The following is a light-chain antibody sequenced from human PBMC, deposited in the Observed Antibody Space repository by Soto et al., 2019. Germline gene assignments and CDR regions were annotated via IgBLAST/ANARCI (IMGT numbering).Light chain of an antibody. CDR1: GSDIGAYNY. J-gene: IGLJ1*01. Sequence: QCVLTHPASLSGPPGHSITISCPGTGSDIGAYNYVSWYQQHPGKAPKLIIYGVYHRPSGVSTRFSASKSAYTASLTISGLQAEDEADYYCSSFTTTYFYVFGTGNKVTVL. CDR2: GVY. V-gene: IGLV2-14*01. CDR3: SSFTTTYFYV.